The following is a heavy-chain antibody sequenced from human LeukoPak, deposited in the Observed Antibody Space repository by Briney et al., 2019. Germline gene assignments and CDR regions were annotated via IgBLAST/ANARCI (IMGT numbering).Heavy chain of an antibody. CDR2: ISTSSTYI. J-gene: IGHJ4*02. D-gene: IGHD1-14*01. CDR1: AFTFSSYS. CDR3: ASLITPDTATTPAFV. Sequence: GGSLRLSCAASAFTFSSYSMHWVRQAPGKGLEWVSPISTSSTYIFYADSVKGRFTISRDNAKNSLYLQMTGPRAEDTAVYYCASLITPDTATTPAFVWGQGTLVTVSS. V-gene: IGHV3-21*01.